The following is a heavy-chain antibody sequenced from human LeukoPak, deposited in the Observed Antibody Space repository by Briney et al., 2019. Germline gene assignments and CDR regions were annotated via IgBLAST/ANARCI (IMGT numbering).Heavy chain of an antibody. CDR3: ARHAVTTGAFSWFDP. D-gene: IGHD4-17*01. CDR2: IYYSGST. J-gene: IGHJ5*02. V-gene: IGHV4-39*01. Sequence: SETLSLTCTVSGVSISSSSDYWGWIRQPPGKGLEWIGTIYYSGSTYHIPSLKSRVTISVDTSKNQFSLKLSSVTAADTAVYYCARHAVTTGAFSWFDPRGQGTLVTVSS. CDR1: GVSISSSSDY.